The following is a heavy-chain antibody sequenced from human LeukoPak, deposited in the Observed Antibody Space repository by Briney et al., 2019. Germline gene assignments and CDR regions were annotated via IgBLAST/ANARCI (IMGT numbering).Heavy chain of an antibody. D-gene: IGHD3-10*01. CDR2: INPSGGTT. V-gene: IGHV1-46*01. CDR3: ARGPSQGSGTLWY. J-gene: IGHJ4*02. CDR1: GYTFTSYF. Sequence: ASVKVSCKASGYTFTSYFLHWVRQAPGQGLEWMGIINPSGGTTTYAQKFQGRVTMTRDMSTSTVYMELSSLRSEDTAVFYCARGPSQGSGTLWYWGQGTLVTVSS.